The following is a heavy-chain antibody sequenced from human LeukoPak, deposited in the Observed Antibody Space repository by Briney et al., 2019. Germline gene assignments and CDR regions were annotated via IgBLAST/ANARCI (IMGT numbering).Heavy chain of an antibody. D-gene: IGHD2-15*01. V-gene: IGHV3-48*03. CDR3: ARDGYCSGSTCSHDVFDI. CDR1: GFTLSSYE. Sequence: GGSLRLSCAASGFTLSSYEMNWVRQAPGKGLEWVSYIHSSGSTIYYADSVKGRFTISRDNAKNSLYLQMNSLRAEDTAVYYCARDGYCSGSTCSHDVFDIWGQGTMVTVSP. J-gene: IGHJ3*02. CDR2: IHSSGSTI.